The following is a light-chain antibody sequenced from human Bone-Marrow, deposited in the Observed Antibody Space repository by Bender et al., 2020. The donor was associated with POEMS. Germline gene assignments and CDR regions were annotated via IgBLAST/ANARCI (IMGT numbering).Light chain of an antibody. CDR1: SSNIGAHA. Sequence: QSVLTQPLSASGTPGQRVTISCSGGSSNIGAHAVNWYQHLPGTAPKLLIYSSHRRPSEVPDRFSGSRSGTSASLAISGLQSEDEAEYDCAVWDDSLNGWVFGGGTKLTVL. V-gene: IGLV1-44*01. CDR3: AVWDDSLNGWV. CDR2: SSH. J-gene: IGLJ3*02.